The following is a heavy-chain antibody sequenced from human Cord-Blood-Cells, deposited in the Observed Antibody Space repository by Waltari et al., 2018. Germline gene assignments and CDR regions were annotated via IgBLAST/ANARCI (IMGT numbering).Heavy chain of an antibody. CDR1: GFTVSSNY. D-gene: IGHD6-13*01. J-gene: IGHJ4*02. CDR2: IYSGGST. Sequence: EVQLVESGGGLIQPGGSLRLSCAASGFTVSSNYLIWVRQVPGKGLEWISVIYSGGSTYYADSVKGRFTISRDDSKNTLYLQMNSLKTEDTAVYYCTTRIAAADDVGYWGQGTLVTVSS. CDR3: TTRIAAADDVGY. V-gene: IGHV3-53*01.